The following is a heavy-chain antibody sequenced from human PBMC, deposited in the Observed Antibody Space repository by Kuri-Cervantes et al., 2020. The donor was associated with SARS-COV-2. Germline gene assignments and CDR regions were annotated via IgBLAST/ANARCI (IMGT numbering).Heavy chain of an antibody. CDR2: ISSSSRTI. J-gene: IGHJ6*02. CDR1: GFTFSNYA. D-gene: IGHD3-10*01. Sequence: GESLKISCAASGFTFSNYAMTWVRQAPGKGLEWVSYISSSSRTIYYADSVKGRFTISRDNSKNTLYLQVNSLRAEDTSVYYCAKDPGTMARGHYYYGMDVWGQGTTVTVSS. CDR3: AKDPGTMARGHYYYGMDV. V-gene: IGHV3-48*04.